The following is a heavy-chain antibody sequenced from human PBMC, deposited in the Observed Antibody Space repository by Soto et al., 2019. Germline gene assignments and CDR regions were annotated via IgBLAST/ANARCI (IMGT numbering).Heavy chain of an antibody. CDR3: ARVRDWFDP. D-gene: IGHD3-3*01. CDR2: IDHSGYT. J-gene: IGHJ5*02. CDR1: GGPFSGYY. Sequence: PETLCLTCAVYGGPFSGYYWNWIRQPPGKGLEWIGEIDHSGYTNYNPSLKSRVTISVDTSKNQFSLRLTSVTAADTAVYYCARVRDWFDPWGQGTLVIVSS. V-gene: IGHV4-34*01.